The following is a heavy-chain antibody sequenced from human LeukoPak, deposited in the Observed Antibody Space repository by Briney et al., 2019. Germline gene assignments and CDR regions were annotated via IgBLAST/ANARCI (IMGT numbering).Heavy chain of an antibody. V-gene: IGHV3-15*01. D-gene: IGHD2-2*01. CDR1: GFTFSNAW. CDR3: TTVGDIVVVPED. CDR2: IKSKTNGGTT. Sequence: PGGSLRLSCAASGFTFSNAWLSWVRQAPGKGLEWVGRIKSKTNGGTTDFAAPVNGRFTISRDDTKNTLYMQMNSLKTEDTAVYYCTTVGDIVVVPEDWGQGTLVTVSS. J-gene: IGHJ4*02.